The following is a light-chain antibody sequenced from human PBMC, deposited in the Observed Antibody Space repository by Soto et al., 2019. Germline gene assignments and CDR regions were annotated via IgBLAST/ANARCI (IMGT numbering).Light chain of an antibody. CDR1: NSDIGRYDH. V-gene: IGLV2-14*01. J-gene: IGLJ1*01. CDR3: NSHTSGDFRV. Sequence: QSVLTQPASVSGSPGQSITISCTGSNSDIGRYDHVSWYQHHPGRAPKLLISEVTKRPSGISDRFSGSKSGYTASLTISGRQAEDEADYYCNSHTSGDFRVFGTGTKLTVL. CDR2: EVT.